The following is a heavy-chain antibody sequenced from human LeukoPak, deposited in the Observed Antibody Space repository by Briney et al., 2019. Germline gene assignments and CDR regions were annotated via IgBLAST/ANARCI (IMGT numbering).Heavy chain of an antibody. V-gene: IGHV3-21*01. Sequence: PGGSLRLSCAASGFTFSSYSVNWVRQAPGRGRGWVSSISSSSSYIYYADSVKGRFTISRDNAKNSLYLQMDSLRADDTAVYYCAREGGYDSSDLNENYFDYWGQGTLVTVSS. CDR3: AREGGYDSSDLNENYFDY. CDR2: ISSSSSYI. CDR1: GFTFSSYS. D-gene: IGHD3-22*01. J-gene: IGHJ4*02.